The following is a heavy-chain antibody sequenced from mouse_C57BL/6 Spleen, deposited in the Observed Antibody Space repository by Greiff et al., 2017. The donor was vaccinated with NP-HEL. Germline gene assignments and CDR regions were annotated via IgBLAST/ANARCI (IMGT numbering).Heavy chain of an antibody. D-gene: IGHD1-1*02. CDR1: GYTFTDYE. Sequence: VQLQQSGAELVRPGASVTLSCKASGYTFTDYEMHWVKQTPVHGLEWIGAIDPETGGTAYNQKFKGKAILTADKSSSTAYMELRSLTSEDSAVYYCTRGGVYGRYFDYWGQGTTLTVSS. V-gene: IGHV1-15*01. CDR2: IDPETGGT. J-gene: IGHJ2*01. CDR3: TRGGVYGRYFDY.